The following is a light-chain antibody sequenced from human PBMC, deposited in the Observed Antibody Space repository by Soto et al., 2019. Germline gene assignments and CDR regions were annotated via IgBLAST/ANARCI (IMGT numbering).Light chain of an antibody. CDR2: SAS. CDR1: QSVSSN. J-gene: IGKJ1*01. V-gene: IGKV3-15*01. CDR3: QQYYNWPRT. Sequence: EIVMTQSPATLSVSLGERATLSCRASQSVSSNLAWYQQKPGQAPRLLIYSASTRATGIPARFSGSGSGTEFTLTISSLQSEDFAVYYCQQYYNWPRTFGQGTKVEIK.